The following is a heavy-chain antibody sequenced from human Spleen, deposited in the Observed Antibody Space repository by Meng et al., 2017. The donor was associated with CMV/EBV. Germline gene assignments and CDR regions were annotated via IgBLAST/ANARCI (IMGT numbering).Heavy chain of an antibody. J-gene: IGHJ3*02. CDR2: TANKADGYLT. CDR1: AFIFSDYY. CDR3: TRGHSGIDIYAFDI. V-gene: IGHV3-72*01. Sequence: GESLKISCTGSAFIFSDYYIDWVRQVPGKGLEWVGRTANKADGYLTEYATSVKGRFTFSRDDSKNSLCLQMNSLKSDDTAVYYCTRGHSGIDIYAFDIWGQGTMVTVSS. D-gene: IGHD1-26*01.